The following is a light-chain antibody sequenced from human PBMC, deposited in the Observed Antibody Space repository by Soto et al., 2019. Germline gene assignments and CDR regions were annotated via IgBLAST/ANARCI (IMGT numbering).Light chain of an antibody. CDR1: QGISSY. Sequence: DIQMTQSPSSLSASVGDRVTITCRASQGISSYLNWYQQKPGKATKLLIYAASSLQSGVPSRFSGSGSGTDFTLTISSLQPEDFANYYCQQSYSTLSITFGQGTRLEIK. V-gene: IGKV1-39*01. CDR2: AAS. J-gene: IGKJ5*01. CDR3: QQSYSTLSIT.